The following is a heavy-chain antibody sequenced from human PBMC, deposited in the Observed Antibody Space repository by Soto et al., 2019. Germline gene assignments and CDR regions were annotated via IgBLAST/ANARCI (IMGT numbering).Heavy chain of an antibody. CDR1: GFSLTSSGVG. J-gene: IGHJ4*02. D-gene: IGHD3-10*01. CDR2: IYWDDDK. Sequence: PTLVNPTQTLTLTCTFSGFSLTSSGVGVGWIRQSPGKVLEHLALIYWDDDKRYSPSLKSRLTITKDISENQVVLTMTNMDPMDTGTYYCTRSRGPLGYWGQGAQVTVSS. V-gene: IGHV2-5*02. CDR3: TRSRGPLGY.